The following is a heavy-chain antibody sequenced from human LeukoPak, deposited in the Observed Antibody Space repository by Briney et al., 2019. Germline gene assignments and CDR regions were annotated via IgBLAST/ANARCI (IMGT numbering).Heavy chain of an antibody. CDR3: AKDGPIGP. D-gene: IGHD2-15*01. J-gene: IGHJ4*02. CDR2: IHSSGTT. Sequence: SETLSLTCTVSGGSISTSNYFWSWIRQPPGKGLEWIGYIHSSGTTDYNPSLESRVTISVDTSKNQFSLRLNSLTAADTAVYYCAKDGPIGPWGQGTLVTVSS. CDR1: GGSISTSNYF. V-gene: IGHV4-61*01.